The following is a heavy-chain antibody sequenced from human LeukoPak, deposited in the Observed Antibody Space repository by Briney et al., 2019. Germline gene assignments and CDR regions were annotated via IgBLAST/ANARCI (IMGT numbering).Heavy chain of an antibody. CDR3: ARGNSYLQAFDI. CDR2: ISYDGSNK. J-gene: IGHJ3*02. Sequence: GGSLRLSCAASGFTFSSYAMHWVRQAPGKGLEWVAVISYDGSNKYYADSVKGRFTISRDNSKNTLYLQMNSLRAEDTAVYYCARGNSYLQAFDIWGQGTMVTVSS. V-gene: IGHV3-30*14. D-gene: IGHD2/OR15-2a*01. CDR1: GFTFSSYA.